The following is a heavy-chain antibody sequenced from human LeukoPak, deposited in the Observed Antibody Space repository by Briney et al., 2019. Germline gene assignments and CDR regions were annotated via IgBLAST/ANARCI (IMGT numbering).Heavy chain of an antibody. J-gene: IGHJ4*02. V-gene: IGHV1-2*02. Sequence: ASVKVSCKASGYTFTGYYMHWVRQAPGQGLEWMGWINPNSGGTNYAQKFQGRVTMTRDTSISTAYMELRRLRSDDTAVYSFPXASKGVAVRFDYWGQGTLVTVSS. CDR1: GYTFTGYY. D-gene: IGHD6-6*01. CDR3: PXASKGVAVRFDY. CDR2: INPNSGGT.